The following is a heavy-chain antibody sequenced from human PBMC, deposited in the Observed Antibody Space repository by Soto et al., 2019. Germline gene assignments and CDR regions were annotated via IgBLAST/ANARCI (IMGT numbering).Heavy chain of an antibody. D-gene: IGHD6-13*01. V-gene: IGHV1-18*01. CDR1: GYTFTSYG. Sequence: QVQLVQSGAEVKKPGASVKVSCKASGYTFTSYGISWVRQAPGQGLEWMGWISAYNGNTNYAQKLQGRVTMTTDTSTSTAYMELRSLRSDDTAVYYCARDRPSSPVSSSWYYGMDVWGQGTTVTVSS. CDR2: ISAYNGNT. CDR3: ARDRPSSPVSSSWYYGMDV. J-gene: IGHJ6*02.